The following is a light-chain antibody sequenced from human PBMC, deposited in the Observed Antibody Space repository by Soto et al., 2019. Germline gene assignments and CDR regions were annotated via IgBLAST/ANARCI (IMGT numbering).Light chain of an antibody. J-gene: IGKJ1*01. CDR2: GAS. Sequence: EIVLTQSPGTLSLSPGERATLSCRASQSVSSSYLAWYQQKPGQAPRLLIYGASSRATGIPDRFSGSGSGTDFTLTISRLEPEYFSVYYCQQYGISPLTFGQGTKVEIK. V-gene: IGKV3-20*01. CDR3: QQYGISPLT. CDR1: QSVSSSY.